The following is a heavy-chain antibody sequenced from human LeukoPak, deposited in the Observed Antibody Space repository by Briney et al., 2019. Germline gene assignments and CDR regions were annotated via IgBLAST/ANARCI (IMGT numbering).Heavy chain of an antibody. CDR1: GGSFSGYY. V-gene: IGHV4-59*10. D-gene: IGHD6-25*01. J-gene: IGHJ3*02. CDR3: ARGSVVYRFDAFDI. CDR2: IYTSGST. Sequence: SETLSLTCAVYGGSFSGYYWSWIRQPAGKGLEWIGRIYTSGSTNYNPSLKSRVTISVDTSKNQFSLKLSSVTAADTAVYYCARGSVVYRFDAFDIWGQGTMVTVSS.